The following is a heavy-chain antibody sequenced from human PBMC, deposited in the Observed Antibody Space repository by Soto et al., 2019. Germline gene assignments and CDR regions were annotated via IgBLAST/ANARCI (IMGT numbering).Heavy chain of an antibody. J-gene: IGHJ6*02. CDR2: ISAYNGNT. Sequence: ASVKVSCKASGYTFTSYGISWVRQAPGQGLEWMGWISAYNGNTNYAQKLQGRVTMTTDTSTSTAYMELRSLRSDDTAVYYCARAGVAAAGTSYSSGWSAYYYYGMDVWGQGTTVTVSS. CDR1: GYTFTSYG. D-gene: IGHD6-19*01. CDR3: ARAGVAAAGTSYSSGWSAYYYYGMDV. V-gene: IGHV1-18*04.